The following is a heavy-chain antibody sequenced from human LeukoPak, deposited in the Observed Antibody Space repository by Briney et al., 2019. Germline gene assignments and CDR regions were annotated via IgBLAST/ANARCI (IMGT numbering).Heavy chain of an antibody. CDR2: ISYDGSNK. V-gene: IGHV3-30-3*01. D-gene: IGHD3-10*01. Sequence: GRSLRLSCAASGFTFSSYAMHWVRQAPGKGLEWVAVISYDGSNKYYADSVKGRFTTSRDNSKNTLYLQMNSLRAEDTAVYYCARDKYGSGTEELDYWGPGTLVTVSS. CDR3: ARDKYGSGTEELDY. CDR1: GFTFSSYA. J-gene: IGHJ4*02.